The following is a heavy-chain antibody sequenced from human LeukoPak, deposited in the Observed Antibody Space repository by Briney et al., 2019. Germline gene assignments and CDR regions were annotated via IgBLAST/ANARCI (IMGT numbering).Heavy chain of an antibody. V-gene: IGHV3-23*01. CDR2: ISGSGAST. Sequence: GRSLRLSCAASGFTFSNETMHWVRQAPGKGLEWVSGISGSGASTYYADSVKGRFTISRDNSKNTLYLQMNSLRAEDTAVYYCARRSSSWADAFDIWGQGTMVTVSS. CDR3: ARRSSSWADAFDI. D-gene: IGHD6-13*01. CDR1: GFTFSNET. J-gene: IGHJ3*02.